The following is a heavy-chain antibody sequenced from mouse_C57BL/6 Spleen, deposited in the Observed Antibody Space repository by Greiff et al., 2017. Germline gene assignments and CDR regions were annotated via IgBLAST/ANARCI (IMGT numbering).Heavy chain of an antibody. CDR1: GYSITSGYY. J-gene: IGHJ4*01. D-gene: IGHD2-4*01. Sequence: DVKLQESGPGLVKPSQSLSLTCSVTGYSITSGYYWNWIRQFPGNKLEWMGYISYDGSNNYNPSLKNRISITRDTSKNQFFLKLNSVTTEDTATYYCARLFGFYYDYDGAMDYWGQGTSVTVSS. CDR3: ARLFGFYYDYDGAMDY. V-gene: IGHV3-6*01. CDR2: ISYDGSN.